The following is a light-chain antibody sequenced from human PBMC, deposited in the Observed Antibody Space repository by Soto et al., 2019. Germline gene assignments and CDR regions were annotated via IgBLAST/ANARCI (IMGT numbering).Light chain of an antibody. CDR3: GAEHGSGSNFVVV. CDR1: SGYSNYK. V-gene: IGLV9-49*01. CDR2: VGTGGIVG. Sequence: QPVLTQPPSASASLGASVTLTCTLSSGYSNYKVDWYQQRPGKGPRFVMRVGTGGIVGSKGDAIPDRFSVLGSGLNRYLTLKNLQDGDEGDYRCGAEHGSGSNFVVVFGGGTKLTVL. J-gene: IGLJ2*01.